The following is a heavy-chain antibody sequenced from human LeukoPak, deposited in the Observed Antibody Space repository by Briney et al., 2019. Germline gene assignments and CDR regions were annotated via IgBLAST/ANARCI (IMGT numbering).Heavy chain of an antibody. D-gene: IGHD6-13*01. CDR2: INPKSGGT. Sequence: ASVKVSCKASGYNFRDYYMHWVRQAPGQGLGWLGWINPKSGGTDYAQQFQGRVTMTRDTSSSTDYLEVRSLRSDDTAVYYCARGAEAETSPLDFWGQGTPVTVSS. V-gene: IGHV1-2*02. J-gene: IGHJ4*02. CDR1: GYNFRDYY. CDR3: ARGAEAETSPLDF.